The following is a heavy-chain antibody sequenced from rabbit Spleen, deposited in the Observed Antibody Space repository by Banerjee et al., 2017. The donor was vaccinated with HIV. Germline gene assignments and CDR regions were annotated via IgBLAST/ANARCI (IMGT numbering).Heavy chain of an antibody. J-gene: IGHJ4*01. CDR1: GFSLSSCA. CDR2: IYGGGTNGAT. V-gene: IGHV1S40*01. Sequence: QSLEESGGDLVQPGASLTLTCTVSGFSLSSCAMYWVRQAPGKGLEWIACIYGGGTNGATYYATWAKGRFTVSKSASTTVTLQMTSLTAADTATYFCVRGWSGGIDNYVDYFNLWGQGTLVTVS. CDR3: VRGWSGGIDNYVDYFNL. D-gene: IGHD4-2*01.